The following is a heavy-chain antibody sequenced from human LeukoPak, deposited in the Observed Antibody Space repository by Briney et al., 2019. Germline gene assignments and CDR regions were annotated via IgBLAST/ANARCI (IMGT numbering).Heavy chain of an antibody. D-gene: IGHD3-22*01. V-gene: IGHV3-30*04. Sequence: GGSLRLSCAASGFTLTSYAMHWARHAPRKGLEWGAVISYDGSNKYYADSVRGRFTILGDNYKKTLYLQMNSLRAEDAVVYYCASSGGQYYYDSSGYCDYWGQGTLVTVSS. CDR2: ISYDGSNK. CDR3: ASSGGQYYYDSSGYCDY. J-gene: IGHJ4*02. CDR1: GFTLTSYA.